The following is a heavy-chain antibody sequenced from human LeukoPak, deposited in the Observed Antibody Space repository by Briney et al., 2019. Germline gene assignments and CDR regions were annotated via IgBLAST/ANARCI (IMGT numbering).Heavy chain of an antibody. CDR2: VSLTGEA. CDR3: ARLYGDPFDY. CDR1: GGSISSTNW. V-gene: IGHV4-4*02. D-gene: IGHD4-17*01. J-gene: IGHJ4*02. Sequence: SETLSLTCGVSGGSISSTNWWSWVRQPPGQGLEWIGEVSLTGEANYNPSLKSRVTISVDTSQNQFSLKLSSVTAADTAVYYCARLYGDPFDYWGQGTLVTVSS.